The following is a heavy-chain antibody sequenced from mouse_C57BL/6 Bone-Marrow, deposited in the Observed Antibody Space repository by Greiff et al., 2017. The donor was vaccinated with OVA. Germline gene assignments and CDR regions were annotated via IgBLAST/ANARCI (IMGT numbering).Heavy chain of an antibody. Sequence: QVQLQQSGAELAKPGASVKLSCKASGYTFTSYWMHWVKQRPGQGLEWIGYINPSSGYTKYNQKFKDKATLTADKSSSTAYMQLSSLTYEDSAVYYCASQLLPRTLNFDVWGTGTTVTVSS. CDR1: GYTFTSYW. J-gene: IGHJ1*03. D-gene: IGHD1-1*01. V-gene: IGHV1-7*01. CDR2: INPSSGYT. CDR3: ASQLLPRTLNFDV.